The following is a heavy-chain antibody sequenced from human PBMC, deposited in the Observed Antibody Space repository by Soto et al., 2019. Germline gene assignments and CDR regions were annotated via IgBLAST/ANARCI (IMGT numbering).Heavy chain of an antibody. CDR2: ISAYNGKT. CDR3: ARDSSTIFWSYYDGMDV. CDR1: GYTFTSYG. Sequence: ASVKVSCKASGYTFTSYGISWVRQAPGQGLEWMGWISAYNGKTNYAQKLQGRVTMTTDTSTSTAYIELRSLRSDDTAVYYCARDSSTIFWSYYDGMDVWGQGTTVTVSS. J-gene: IGHJ6*02. V-gene: IGHV1-18*01. D-gene: IGHD3-9*01.